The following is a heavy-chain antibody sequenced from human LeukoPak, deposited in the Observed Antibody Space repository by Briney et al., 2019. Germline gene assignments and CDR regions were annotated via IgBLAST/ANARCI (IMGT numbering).Heavy chain of an antibody. CDR2: ISGDGVNT. Sequence: GGSLRLSCAASGFSFDDHGMHWVRQAPGKGLEWVSLISGDGVNTFYADSVKGRFTISRDNSKNSLYMQVNSLRTEDTALYYCAKERFRDSGYDSSFEYWGQGTLVTVSS. J-gene: IGHJ4*02. CDR1: GFSFDDHG. V-gene: IGHV3-43*02. CDR3: AKERFRDSGYDSSFEY. D-gene: IGHD5-12*01.